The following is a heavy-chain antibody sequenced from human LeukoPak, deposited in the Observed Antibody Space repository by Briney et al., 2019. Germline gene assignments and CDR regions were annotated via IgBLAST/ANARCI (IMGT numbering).Heavy chain of an antibody. Sequence: ASVKVSCKASGYTFTSYGISWVRQAPGQGLEWMGWISVYNGDTNYALKVQGRVTMTTDTSTSTAYMELRSLRSDDTAVYYCARDSGYHDIWSPYCAYWGQGTLDT. D-gene: IGHD3-3*01. CDR1: GYTFTSYG. CDR3: ARDSGYHDIWSPYCAY. J-gene: IGHJ4*02. CDR2: ISVYNGDT. V-gene: IGHV1-18*01.